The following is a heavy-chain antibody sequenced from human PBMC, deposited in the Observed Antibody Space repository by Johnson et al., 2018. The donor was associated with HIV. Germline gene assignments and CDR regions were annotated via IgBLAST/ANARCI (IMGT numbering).Heavy chain of an antibody. J-gene: IGHJ3*02. V-gene: IGHV3-7*01. D-gene: IGHD3-3*01. CDR3: AKTICGVVSDALDS. Sequence: VQLVESGGGVVQPGRSLRLSCAASGFTFRSYWMSWVRQAPGKGLEWVANIKQDGSEKYYVDSVKGRFTISRDNAKNSLYLQMSSLRAEDTAVYYCAKTICGVVSDALDSWGQGTMVIVSS. CDR1: GFTFRSYW. CDR2: IKQDGSEK.